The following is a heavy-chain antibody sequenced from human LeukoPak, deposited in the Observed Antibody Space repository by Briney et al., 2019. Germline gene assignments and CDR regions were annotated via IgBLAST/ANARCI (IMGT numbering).Heavy chain of an antibody. Sequence: PGGSLRLSCAASGFTFSSYAMHWVRQAPGKGLEWVAVISYDGSNKYYADSVKGRFTISRDNSKNTLYLQMNGLRAEDTAVYYCARDPGDGYNLRDPNWYFDLWGRGTLVTVSS. CDR2: ISYDGSNK. D-gene: IGHD5-24*01. J-gene: IGHJ2*01. V-gene: IGHV3-30*04. CDR3: ARDPGDGYNLRDPNWYFDL. CDR1: GFTFSSYA.